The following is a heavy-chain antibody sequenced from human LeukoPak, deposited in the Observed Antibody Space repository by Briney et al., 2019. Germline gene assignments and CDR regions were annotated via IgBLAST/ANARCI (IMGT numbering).Heavy chain of an antibody. CDR1: GFTFSTYW. Sequence: GGSLRLSCAASGFTFSTYWMSWVRQAPGKGLEWVANIKQDGSEKYYVDSVKGRFTISRDNAKNSLSLQMNSLRAEDTAVYYCARRAVLGDFDYWGQGTLVTVSS. J-gene: IGHJ4*02. V-gene: IGHV3-7*01. CDR2: IKQDGSEK. CDR3: ARRAVLGDFDY.